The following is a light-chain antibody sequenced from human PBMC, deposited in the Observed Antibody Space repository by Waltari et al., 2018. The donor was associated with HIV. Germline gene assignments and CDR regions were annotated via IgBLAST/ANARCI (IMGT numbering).Light chain of an antibody. CDR1: SSDVGDYNS. V-gene: IGLV2-11*01. Sequence: QSALTQPRSVSGSPGQSVTISCTGTSSDVGDYNSVSWYQQHPGQAPKLMIYDVSTWPSGVPGRFSGSKSGNTASLTSSGLQAEDEADYYCCSYAGTYTYVFGTGTKVTVL. CDR2: DVS. J-gene: IGLJ1*01. CDR3: CSYAGTYTYV.